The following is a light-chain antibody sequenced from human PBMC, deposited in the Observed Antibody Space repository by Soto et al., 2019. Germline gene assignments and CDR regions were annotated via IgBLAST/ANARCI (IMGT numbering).Light chain of an antibody. CDR1: QRISTA. V-gene: IGKV1-5*01. Sequence: DIQMAQSPSTLSASVGDRVTITCRASQRISTALVWYQQRPGKAPKLPIYEASNLQSGVPSRFSASGSGTEFTLTISSLQPDDFATYYCQQYNIYPWTVGQGTKVDSK. CDR2: EAS. J-gene: IGKJ1*01. CDR3: QQYNIYPWT.